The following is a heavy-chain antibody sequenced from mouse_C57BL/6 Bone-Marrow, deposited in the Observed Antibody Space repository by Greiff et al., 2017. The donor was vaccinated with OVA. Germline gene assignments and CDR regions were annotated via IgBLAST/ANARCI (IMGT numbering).Heavy chain of an antibody. CDR2: IDPNSGGT. V-gene: IGHV1-72*01. D-gene: IGHD2-3*01. CDR3: ARGGWLLLGYYAMDY. CDR1: GYTFTSYW. Sequence: VQGVESGAELVKPGASVKLSCKASGYTFTSYWMHWVKQRPGRGLEWIGRIDPNSGGTKYNEKFKSKATLTVDKPSSTAYMQLSSLTSEDSAVYYCARGGWLLLGYYAMDYWGQGTSVTVSS. J-gene: IGHJ4*01.